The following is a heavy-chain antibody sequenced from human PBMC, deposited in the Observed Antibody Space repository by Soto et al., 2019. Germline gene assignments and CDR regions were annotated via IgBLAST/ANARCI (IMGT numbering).Heavy chain of an antibody. CDR2: VTYSGGP. Sequence: QVQVQESGPGLVKPSETLSLTCTVSGGSISTYYWSWIRQPPGKGLAWIGYVTYSGGPTYNPSLKSRVTISVDTSKKFSLNLTAVTAADTAVYSCARDAGYQLTGAFDIWGQGTMVTVSS. J-gene: IGHJ3*02. D-gene: IGHD2-2*01. CDR3: ARDAGYQLTGAFDI. V-gene: IGHV4-59*01. CDR1: GGSISTYY.